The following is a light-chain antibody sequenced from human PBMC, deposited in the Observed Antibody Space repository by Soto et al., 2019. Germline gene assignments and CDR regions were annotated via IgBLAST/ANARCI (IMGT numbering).Light chain of an antibody. CDR2: DAS. CDR1: ESIRTW. CDR3: QQYNNYPRT. V-gene: IGKV1-5*01. Sequence: DLQMTQSPSTLSASVGDRVTITCRASESIRTWLAWYQHKPGKAPKFLIYDASTLESGVPSRFSGSGSGTEFTLTISSLQPDVFATYHCQQYNNYPRTFGQGTKVEIK. J-gene: IGKJ1*01.